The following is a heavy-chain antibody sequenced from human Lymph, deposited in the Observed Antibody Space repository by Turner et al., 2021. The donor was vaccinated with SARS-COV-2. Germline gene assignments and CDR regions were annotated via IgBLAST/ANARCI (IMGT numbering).Heavy chain of an antibody. D-gene: IGHD6-25*01. Sequence: QVQLVQSGAEVKKPGASVKVSCKASGYTFTSYDINWVRQATGQGLEWMGWMNPNSGYTGYAQKFQGRVTMTRNTSRSTAYMELNSLTSDDTAVYYCAKGDGYPPHGLLDPWGQGTLVTVSS. CDR2: MNPNSGYT. CDR1: GYTFTSYD. J-gene: IGHJ5*02. CDR3: AKGDGYPPHGLLDP. V-gene: IGHV1-8*01.